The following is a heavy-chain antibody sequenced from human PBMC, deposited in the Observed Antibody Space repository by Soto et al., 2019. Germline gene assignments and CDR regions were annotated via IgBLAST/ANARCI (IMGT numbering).Heavy chain of an antibody. CDR2: MNPNSGNT. CDR1: GYTFTSYD. Sequence: QVQLVQSGAEVKKPGASVKVSCKASGYTFTSYDINWVRQATGQGLEWMGWMNPNSGNTGYAQKFQGRVTMTRNTSSSTAYMELSSLRSEDTAVYYCARGMRQLVLYYYYYYMDVWGKGTTVTVSS. CDR3: ARGMRQLVLYYYYYYMDV. J-gene: IGHJ6*03. V-gene: IGHV1-8*01. D-gene: IGHD6-13*01.